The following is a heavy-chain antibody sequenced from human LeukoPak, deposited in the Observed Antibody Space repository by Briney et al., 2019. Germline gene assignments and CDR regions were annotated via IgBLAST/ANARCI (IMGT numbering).Heavy chain of an antibody. Sequence: GGSLRLSCAASGFTFSSYAMSWVRQAPGKGLEWVSSISSRSGSSTYYADSVKGRFTISRDNSKNTLYLQMNSLRAEDTAVYYCARELVGYQLFSRPNGRWFDPWGQGTLVTVSS. CDR2: ISSRSGSST. J-gene: IGHJ5*02. V-gene: IGHV3-23*01. CDR1: GFTFSSYA. D-gene: IGHD2-2*01. CDR3: ARELVGYQLFSRPNGRWFDP.